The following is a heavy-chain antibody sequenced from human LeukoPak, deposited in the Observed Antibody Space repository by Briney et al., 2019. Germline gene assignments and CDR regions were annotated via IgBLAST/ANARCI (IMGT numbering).Heavy chain of an antibody. V-gene: IGHV1-18*01. D-gene: IGHD3-3*01. J-gene: IGHJ3*02. CDR2: ISAYNGNT. Sequence: ASVKVSCKASGYTLTSYGISWVRQAPGQGLEWMGWISAYNGNTNYAQKVQGRVTMTTDTSTNTAYMELRSLRSDDTAVYYCARDLHSYDFWSGSDIWGQGTMVTVS. CDR1: GYTLTSYG. CDR3: ARDLHSYDFWSGSDI.